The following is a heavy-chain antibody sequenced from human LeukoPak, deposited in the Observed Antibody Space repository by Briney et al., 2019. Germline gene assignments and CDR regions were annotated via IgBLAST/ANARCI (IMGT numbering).Heavy chain of an antibody. V-gene: IGHV4-61*02. J-gene: IGHJ4*02. CDR1: GGSISSGSYY. CDR2: IYTHGTT. D-gene: IGHD4-17*01. Sequence: SETLSLTCTVSGGSISSGSYYWSWIRQPAGKGLEWIGRIYTHGTTNYNPSLKSRVTISVDTSKNQFSLKLGSVTAADTAVYYCARGFSDYALDYWGQGTLVTVSS. CDR3: ARGFSDYALDY.